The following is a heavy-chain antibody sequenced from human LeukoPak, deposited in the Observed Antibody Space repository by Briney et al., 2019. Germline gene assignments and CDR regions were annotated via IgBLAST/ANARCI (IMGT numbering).Heavy chain of an antibody. D-gene: IGHD2-15*01. CDR1: GFTFSSYW. CDR3: ARVVVVVAATWFGP. Sequence: GGSLRLSCAASGFTFSSYWMSWVRQAPGKGLEWVANIKQDGSEKYYVDSVKGRFTISRDNAKNSLYLQMNSLRAEDTAVYYCARVVVVVAATWFGPWGQGTLVTVSS. CDR2: IKQDGSEK. J-gene: IGHJ5*02. V-gene: IGHV3-7*03.